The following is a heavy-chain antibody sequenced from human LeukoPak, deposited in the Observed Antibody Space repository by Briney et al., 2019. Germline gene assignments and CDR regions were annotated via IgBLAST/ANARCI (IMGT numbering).Heavy chain of an antibody. Sequence: QSGGSLRLSCTASGFTFSSYAMNWVRQAPGKGLEWVSGIGAGGTFTYYADSVKGRFTIFRDNSKNTLFLQMNSLRAEDTAVYYCAKDHKYYFDSSTYYEYYFDYWGQGTLVTVSS. J-gene: IGHJ4*02. CDR1: GFTFSSYA. CDR2: IGAGGTFT. V-gene: IGHV3-23*01. D-gene: IGHD3-22*01. CDR3: AKDHKYYFDSSTYYEYYFDY.